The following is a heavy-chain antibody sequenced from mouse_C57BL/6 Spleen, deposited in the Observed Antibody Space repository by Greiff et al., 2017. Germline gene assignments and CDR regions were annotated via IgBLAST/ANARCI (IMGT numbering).Heavy chain of an antibody. Sequence: VKLMESGPGILQSSQTLSLTCSFSGFSLSTSGMGVSWIRQPSGKGLEWLARSYWDDDKRDNPALKSRLTISKDTSRNQVFLKITSVDTADTATYYCARRARGSNSDGVMDYWGQGTSVTVSS. CDR3: ARRARGSNSDGVMDY. J-gene: IGHJ4*01. V-gene: IGHV8-12*01. D-gene: IGHD4-1*01. CDR2: SYWDDDK. CDR1: GFSLSTSGMG.